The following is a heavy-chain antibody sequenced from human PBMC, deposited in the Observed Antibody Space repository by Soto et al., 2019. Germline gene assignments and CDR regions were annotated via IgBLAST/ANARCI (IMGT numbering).Heavy chain of an antibody. V-gene: IGHV5-51*01. CDR1: GYSLTSYL. Sequence: GESLKISCKGSGYSLTSYLICWVRQMPVKGLEWMGIIYPGDSDTRYSPSFQGQVTISADKSISTAYLQWSSLKASDTAMYYCARHESTCYDFWSGYDYCGQRTLVTFCS. CDR2: IYPGDSDT. CDR3: ARHESTCYDFWSGYDY. J-gene: IGHJ4*02. D-gene: IGHD3-3*01.